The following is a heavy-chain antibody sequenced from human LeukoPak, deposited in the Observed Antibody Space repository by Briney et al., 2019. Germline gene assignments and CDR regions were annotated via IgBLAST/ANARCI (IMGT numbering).Heavy chain of an antibody. CDR1: GGSISSSNYY. Sequence: PSQTLSLTCSVSGGSISSSNYYWSWIRQPAGKGLEWIGRIYTSESTYYNPSLKSRVTISVDTSRNQFSLKLSSVTAADTAVYYCARGLWFGDENPPYFDYWGQGILVTVSS. CDR3: ARGLWFGDENPPYFDY. D-gene: IGHD3-10*01. CDR2: IYTSEST. J-gene: IGHJ4*02. V-gene: IGHV4-61*02.